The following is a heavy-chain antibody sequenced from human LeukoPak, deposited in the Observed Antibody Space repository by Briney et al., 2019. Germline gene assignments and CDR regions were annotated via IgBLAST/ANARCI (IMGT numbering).Heavy chain of an antibody. CDR2: IKQDGNEK. CDR3: AREGYNYGHNWFDL. D-gene: IGHD5-18*01. CDR1: GFTFSYYW. J-gene: IGHJ5*02. Sequence: GGSLRLSCAASGFTFSYYWMSWVRQAPGRGLEWVASIKQDGNEKYYVDSVKGRFTISRDNAKNSLYLQMDSLRAEDTAVYYCAREGYNYGHNWFDLWGQGTLVTVSS. V-gene: IGHV3-7*01.